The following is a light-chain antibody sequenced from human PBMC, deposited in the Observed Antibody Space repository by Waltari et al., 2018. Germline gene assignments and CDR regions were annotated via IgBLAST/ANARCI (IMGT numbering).Light chain of an antibody. CDR3: AAWDDSLNGVV. J-gene: IGLJ2*01. CDR2: INN. V-gene: IGLV1-44*01. Sequence: QSVLTQPPSASGAPGQRVSIPCSGSTSNIAINTLNGYRQLPGTAPKLPIYINNQLPSGVPDRFSGSKSGTSASLAISGLQSEDEADYYCAAWDDSLNGVVFGGGTKLTV. CDR1: TSNIAINT.